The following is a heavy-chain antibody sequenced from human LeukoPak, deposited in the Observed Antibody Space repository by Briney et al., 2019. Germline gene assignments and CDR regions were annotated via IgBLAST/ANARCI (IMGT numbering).Heavy chain of an antibody. Sequence: ASVKVSCKASGYSFTSFGMNWVRQAPGQGLEWLGGFDPEDGETIYAQKFQGRVTMTEDTSTDTAYMELSSLRSEDTGVYYCARSSPVLYCSGGSCYDSFYYYYMDVWGKGTTVTISS. CDR3: ARSSPVLYCSGGSCYDSFYYYYMDV. CDR1: GYSFTSFG. CDR2: FDPEDGET. D-gene: IGHD2-15*01. V-gene: IGHV1-24*01. J-gene: IGHJ6*03.